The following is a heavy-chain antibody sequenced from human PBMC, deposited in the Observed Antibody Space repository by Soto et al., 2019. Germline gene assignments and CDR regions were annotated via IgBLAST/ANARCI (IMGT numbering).Heavy chain of an antibody. V-gene: IGHV3-48*03. CDR3: VSQPHWARPFES. CDR2: ISTTGGHV. CDR1: GFLFRNYE. J-gene: IGHJ4*02. Sequence: EVRLVESGGDLVKSGGSLRLSCVGSGFLFRNYEMNWVRQAPGKGLEWVAHISTTGGHVSESDSVKGRFTISRDNTKHTLYMQMNSLRTEDTGVYYCVSQPHWARPFESWGQGILVNVSS. D-gene: IGHD7-27*01.